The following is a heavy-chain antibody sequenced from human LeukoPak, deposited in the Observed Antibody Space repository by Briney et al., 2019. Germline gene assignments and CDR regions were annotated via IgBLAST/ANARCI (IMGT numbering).Heavy chain of an antibody. CDR2: ISYDGSNK. Sequence: GGSLRLSCAASGFTFSSYAMHWVRQAPGKGLEWVAVISYDGSNKYYADSVKGRFTISRDNSKNTLYLQMNSPRAEDTAVYYCARAKYDSSGYILSGMDVWGQGTTVTVSS. J-gene: IGHJ6*02. CDR3: ARAKYDSSGYILSGMDV. D-gene: IGHD3-22*01. V-gene: IGHV3-30-3*01. CDR1: GFTFSSYA.